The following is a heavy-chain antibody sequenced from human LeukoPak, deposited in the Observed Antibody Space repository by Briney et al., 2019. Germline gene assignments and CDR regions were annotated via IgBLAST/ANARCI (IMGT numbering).Heavy chain of an antibody. J-gene: IGHJ4*02. CDR2: ISSNEYDT. CDR1: GFTFGAYF. CDR3: VKDLNGTWSFDY. V-gene: IGHV3-64D*06. D-gene: IGHD2-8*01. Sequence: GGSLRLSCTASGFTFGAYFMHWVRQAPGKGLQYVSSISSNEYDTYYADSVKGRFTISRDNSKNTLFLQMNNLRPEDTAVYYCVKDLNGTWSFDYWGQGTLVTVSS.